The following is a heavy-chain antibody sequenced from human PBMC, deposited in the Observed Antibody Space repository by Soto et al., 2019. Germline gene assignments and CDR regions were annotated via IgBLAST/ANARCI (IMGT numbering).Heavy chain of an antibody. J-gene: IGHJ4*02. Sequence: GASVKVSCKASGYTFTGYYMHWWGQAPGQGLEWMGWINPNSGGTNYTQKFQGWVTMTRDTSISTAYMELSRLRSDDTAVYYCARGADSSGYFFDYWGQGTLVTVSS. D-gene: IGHD3-22*01. CDR1: GYTFTGYY. CDR2: INPNSGGT. V-gene: IGHV1-2*04. CDR3: ARGADSSGYFFDY.